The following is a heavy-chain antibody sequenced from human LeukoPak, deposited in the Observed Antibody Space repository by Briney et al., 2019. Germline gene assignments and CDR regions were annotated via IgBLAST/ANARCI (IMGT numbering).Heavy chain of an antibody. CDR1: GGSISSSSYY. D-gene: IGHD5-18*01. J-gene: IGHJ4*02. V-gene: IGHV4-39*01. CDR3: ARTAYTYGYRPLFDY. Sequence: SETLSLTCTVSGGSISSSSYYWRWIRQPRGKGLEWIGSIYYSGSTYDNPSLKSRVTISVDTSKNQFSLKLSSVTAADTAVYYCARTAYTYGYRPLFDYWGQGTLVTVSS. CDR2: IYYSGST.